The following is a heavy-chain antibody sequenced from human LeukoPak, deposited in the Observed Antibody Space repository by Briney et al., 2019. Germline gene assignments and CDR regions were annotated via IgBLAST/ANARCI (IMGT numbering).Heavy chain of an antibody. J-gene: IGHJ3*01. Sequence: ASVTVSCKASGHTFTDLYIHWLQQAPGKGLEWMGRVDPEDGETIYAEKFQDRVIITSDSSTGTAYMERSSLRSDDTAIYYCATEAPYEILNGPDTFDVWGQGTKVIVSS. V-gene: IGHV1-69-2*01. CDR2: VDPEDGET. D-gene: IGHD2/OR15-2a*01. CDR3: ATEAPYEILNGPDTFDV. CDR1: GHTFTDLY.